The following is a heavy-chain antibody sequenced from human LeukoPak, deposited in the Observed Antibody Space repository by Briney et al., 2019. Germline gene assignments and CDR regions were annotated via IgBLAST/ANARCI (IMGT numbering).Heavy chain of an antibody. Sequence: PGGSLRLSCAASGSTFSRYWMNWVRQAPGKGLEWLANIKQDGSEKYYVDSVEGRFTISRDNAQNLVYLQLNSLSSDDTAVYYCAGGAGWTSDMWGQGTLVIVSS. CDR3: AGGAGWTSDM. CDR1: GSTFSRYW. D-gene: IGHD6-19*01. J-gene: IGHJ3*02. CDR2: IKQDGSEK. V-gene: IGHV3-7*01.